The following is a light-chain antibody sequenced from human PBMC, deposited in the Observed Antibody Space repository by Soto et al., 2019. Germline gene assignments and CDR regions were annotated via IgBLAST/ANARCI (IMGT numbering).Light chain of an antibody. J-gene: IGKJ4*01. CDR1: QSVSSSY. CDR3: QQYGSSPLT. Sequence: EIVLTQSPGTLSLSPGERATLSCRASQSVSSSYLAWYQQEPGQAPRLLIYGASSRATGIPDRFSGSGSGPDFTLTISRLEPEDFAVYYCQQYGSSPLTFGGGTKVEIK. V-gene: IGKV3-20*01. CDR2: GAS.